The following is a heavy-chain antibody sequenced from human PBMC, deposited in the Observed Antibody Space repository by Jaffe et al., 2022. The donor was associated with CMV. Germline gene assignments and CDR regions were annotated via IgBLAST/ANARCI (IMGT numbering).Heavy chain of an antibody. J-gene: IGHJ6*03. CDR3: ARIREGQFDFWRAPAPKSYYYMDV. D-gene: IGHD3-3*01. CDR2: IDCSDSYV. Sequence: EVQLVQSGAEVKKPGESLRISCRGSGYRFTGYWISWVRQMPGEGLEWMGRIDCSDSYVDYSPSFQGHVTMSVDKSISTAYLQLTTLKASDTAVYFCARIREGQFDFWRAPAPKSYYYMDVWGKGTTVIVSS. V-gene: IGHV5-10-1*03. CDR1: GYRFTGYW.